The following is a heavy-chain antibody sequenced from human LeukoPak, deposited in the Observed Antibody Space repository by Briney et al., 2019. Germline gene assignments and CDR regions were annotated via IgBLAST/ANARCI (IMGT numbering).Heavy chain of an antibody. CDR2: IYYSGST. J-gene: IGHJ6*03. CDR1: SGSISSSSYY. Sequence: PSETLSLNCIVSSGSISSSSYYWGWIRQPPGKGLEWIGSIYYSGSTYYNPSLKSRVTISVDTSKNQFSLKLTSLTAADTAVYYCARQRADYFYHYLDVWGKGTSVTVSS. V-gene: IGHV4-39*01. CDR3: ARQRADYFYHYLDV.